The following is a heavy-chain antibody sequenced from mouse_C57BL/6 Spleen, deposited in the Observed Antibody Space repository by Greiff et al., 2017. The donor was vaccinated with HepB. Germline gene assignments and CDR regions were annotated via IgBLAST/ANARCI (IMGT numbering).Heavy chain of an antibody. D-gene: IGHD3-2*02. CDR1: GFSLTSYG. Sequence: VQLQESGPGLVAPSQSLSITCTVSGFSLTSYGVDWVRQSPGKGLEWLGVIWGVGSTNYNSALKSRLSISKDNSKSQVFLKMNSLQTDDTAMYYGASEDSSGSGFAYWGQGTLVTVSA. CDR2: IWGVGST. V-gene: IGHV2-6*01. J-gene: IGHJ3*01. CDR3: ASEDSSGSGFAY.